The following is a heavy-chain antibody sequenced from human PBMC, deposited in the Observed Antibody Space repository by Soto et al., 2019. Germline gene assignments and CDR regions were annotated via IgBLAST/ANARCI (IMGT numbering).Heavy chain of an antibody. Sequence: ASVKVSCEASGYTFTGYYMHWVRQAPGQGLEWMGWINPNSGGTNYAQKFQGWVTMTRDTSISTAYMELSRLRSDDTAVYYCAREYYYDSSGYYYSFDYWGQGTLVTVSS. D-gene: IGHD3-22*01. CDR3: AREYYYDSSGYYYSFDY. CDR2: INPNSGGT. J-gene: IGHJ4*02. CDR1: GYTFTGYY. V-gene: IGHV1-2*04.